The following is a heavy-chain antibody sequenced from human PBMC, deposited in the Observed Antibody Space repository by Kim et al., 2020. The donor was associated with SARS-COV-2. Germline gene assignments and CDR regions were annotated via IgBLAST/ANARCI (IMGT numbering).Heavy chain of an antibody. J-gene: IGHJ4*02. Sequence: GGSLRLSCAASGFTFSSYAMHWVRQAPGKGLEWVAVISYDGSNKYYADSVKGRFTISRDNSKNTLYLQMNSLRAEDTAVYYCARDSAYYDLTGDYWGQGTLVTVSS. CDR2: ISYDGSNK. V-gene: IGHV3-30*04. D-gene: IGHD3-22*01. CDR1: GFTFSSYA. CDR3: ARDSAYYDLTGDY.